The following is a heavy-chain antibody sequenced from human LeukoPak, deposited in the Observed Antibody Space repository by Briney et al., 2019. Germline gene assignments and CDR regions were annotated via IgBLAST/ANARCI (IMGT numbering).Heavy chain of an antibody. CDR3: SRHSSPDGSGVY. V-gene: IGHV5-51*01. Sequence: GEALQISWKGSGYSFTNYWIGWVRQMPGKGLEWMGIIYPGDSDTRYSPSFQGQVTISADKSINSAYLQWSSLKASDTAMYYCSRHSSPDGSGVYWGQGTLVTVSS. CDR1: GYSFTNYW. CDR2: IYPGDSDT. J-gene: IGHJ4*02. D-gene: IGHD3-10*01.